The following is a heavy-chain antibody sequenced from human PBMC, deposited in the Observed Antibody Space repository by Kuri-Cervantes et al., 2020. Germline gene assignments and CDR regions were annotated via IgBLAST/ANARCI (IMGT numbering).Heavy chain of an antibody. CDR2: ISSGGSTT. CDR1: GFTFSSYW. CDR3: ARESTSGWYP. D-gene: IGHD6-19*01. J-gene: IGHJ5*02. Sequence: GESLKISCAASGFTFSSYWMHWVRQAPGKGLEWVSYISSGGSTTYYADSVKGRFTISRDNAKNSSYLQMNSLRAEDTAVYYCARESTSGWYPWGQGTLVTVSS. V-gene: IGHV3-48*04.